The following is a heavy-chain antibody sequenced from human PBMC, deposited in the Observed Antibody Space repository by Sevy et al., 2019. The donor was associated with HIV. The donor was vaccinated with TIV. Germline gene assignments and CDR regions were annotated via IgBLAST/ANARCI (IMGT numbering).Heavy chain of an antibody. V-gene: IGHV3-23*01. Sequence: GGSLRLSCAASGFTFSSYAMSWVRQAPGKGLEWVSAISGSGGSTYYADSVKGRFTISRDNSKNTLYLQMNSLRAEDMAVYYCAKGDSGSYSGWFDPWGQGTLVTVSS. CDR2: ISGSGGST. CDR1: GFTFSSYA. J-gene: IGHJ5*02. D-gene: IGHD1-26*01. CDR3: AKGDSGSYSGWFDP.